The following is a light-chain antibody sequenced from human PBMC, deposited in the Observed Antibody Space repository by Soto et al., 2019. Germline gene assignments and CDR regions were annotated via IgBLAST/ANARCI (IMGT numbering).Light chain of an antibody. V-gene: IGLV2-14*01. CDR2: EVI. J-gene: IGLJ1*01. Sequence: QPASVSGSPGQSITISCTGTSSDVGGYDYVSWYQHHPGKAPKLMIYEVINRPSGVSNRFSGSKSGNTASLTISGLQAEDEADYYCSSYTSSSHVFGTGTKLTVL. CDR3: SSYTSSSHV. CDR1: SSDVGGYDY.